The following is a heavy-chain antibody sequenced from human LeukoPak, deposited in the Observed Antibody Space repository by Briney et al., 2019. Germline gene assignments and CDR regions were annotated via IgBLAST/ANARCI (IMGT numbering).Heavy chain of an antibody. J-gene: IGHJ4*02. D-gene: IGHD3-3*01. CDR3: AKDSTIFGAKTHFDY. CDR2: IVGSGLTT. V-gene: IGHV3-23*01. Sequence: GGSLRLSCAGAEFTFSSYAMSWVRQAPGKGLEWVSAIVGSGLTTYYADSVKGRFTISRDNSKNTLYLQMSSLRAEDTAVYYCAKDSTIFGAKTHFDYWGQGTLVTVSS. CDR1: EFTFSSYA.